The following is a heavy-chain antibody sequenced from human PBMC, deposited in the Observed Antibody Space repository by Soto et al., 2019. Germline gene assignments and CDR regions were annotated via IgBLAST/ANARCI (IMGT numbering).Heavy chain of an antibody. CDR3: ASRDPGTSVDY. CDR2: IYRTGGT. Sequence: TSETLSLTCAVSGGSFTSNNWWTWVRQPPGQGLEWIGEIYRTGGTNYNPSLKCRVTISLDKSENQFSLKVTSLTAADTAVYYCASRDPGTSVDYWGQGTLVTVSS. V-gene: IGHV4-4*02. CDR1: GGSFTSNNW. J-gene: IGHJ4*02. D-gene: IGHD1-7*01.